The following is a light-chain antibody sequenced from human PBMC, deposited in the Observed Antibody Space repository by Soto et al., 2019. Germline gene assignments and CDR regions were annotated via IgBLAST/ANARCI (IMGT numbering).Light chain of an antibody. J-gene: IGKJ1*01. CDR1: QSVSSSS. V-gene: IGKV3-20*01. CDR3: QQYGTSSWT. CDR2: GAS. Sequence: ETVLTQSPGTLSLSPGERATLSCRSSQSVSSSSLAWYKQKPGQAPRLFIYGASSRATGIPDRFSGSGSGTDFTLTIRRLEAEDSAVYYCQQYGTSSWTFGQGTKVDIK.